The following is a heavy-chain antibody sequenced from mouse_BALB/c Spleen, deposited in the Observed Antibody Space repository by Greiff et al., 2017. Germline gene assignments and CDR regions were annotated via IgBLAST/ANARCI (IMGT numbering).Heavy chain of an antibody. CDR3: ARSGIDRYDEDYIDY. Sequence: EVQVVESGGGLVKPGGSLKLSCAASGFTFSSFGMHWVRQSPEKGLEWVAYISSGSSTIYYADTVKGRFTISRDNPKNTLFLQMTSLRSEDTAMYYCARSGIDRYDEDYIDYWGQGTTLTVSS. D-gene: IGHD2-14*01. CDR1: GFTFSSFG. J-gene: IGHJ2*01. V-gene: IGHV5-17*02. CDR2: ISSGSSTI.